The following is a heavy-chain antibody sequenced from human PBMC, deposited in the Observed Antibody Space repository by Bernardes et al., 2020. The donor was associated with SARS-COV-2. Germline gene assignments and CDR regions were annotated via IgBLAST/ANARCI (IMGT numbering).Heavy chain of an antibody. CDR2: ISGSGGST. J-gene: IGHJ4*02. Sequence: GGSLRLSCAASGFTFSSYAMSWVRQAPGKGLEWVSAISGSGGSTYYADSVKGRFTISRDNSKNTLYLQMNSLRAEDTAVYYCAKDPFYDFWSGYYFDYWGQGTLVTVSS. CDR1: GFTFSSYA. V-gene: IGHV3-23*01. CDR3: AKDPFYDFWSGYYFDY. D-gene: IGHD3-3*01.